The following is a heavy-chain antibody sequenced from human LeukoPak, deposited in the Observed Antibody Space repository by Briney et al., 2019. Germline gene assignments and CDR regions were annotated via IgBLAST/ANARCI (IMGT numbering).Heavy chain of an antibody. D-gene: IGHD1-26*01. CDR2: ISGSGGST. J-gene: IGHJ4*02. CDR3: ARQLVGATRHFDY. CDR1: GFTFSSYA. Sequence: PGGSLRLSWAASGFTFSSYAMSWVRQAPGKGLEWVSAISGSGGSTYYADSVKGRFTISRDNSKNTLYLQMNSLRAEDTAVYYCARQLVGATRHFDYWGQGTLVTVSS. V-gene: IGHV3-23*01.